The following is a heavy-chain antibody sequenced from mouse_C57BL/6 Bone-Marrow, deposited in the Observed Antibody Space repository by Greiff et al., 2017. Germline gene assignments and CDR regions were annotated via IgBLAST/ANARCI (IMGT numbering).Heavy chain of an antibody. CDR2: ILPGSGST. J-gene: IGHJ1*03. CDR3: ANYYGSSYFDV. V-gene: IGHV1-9*01. CDR1: GYTFTGYW. D-gene: IGHD1-1*01. Sequence: QVQLQQSGAELMKPGASVKISCKATGYTFTGYWIEWVKQRPGHGLEWMGEILPGSGSTKYNEKIKGKATFTADTSSHTAYMQLSSLTTEDSAIYSCANYYGSSYFDVWGTGTTVTVSS.